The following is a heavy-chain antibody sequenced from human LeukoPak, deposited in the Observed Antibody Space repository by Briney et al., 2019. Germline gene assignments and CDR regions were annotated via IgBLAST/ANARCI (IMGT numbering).Heavy chain of an antibody. CDR3: ARDYYDSSASATFDY. CDR2: IASDTTYI. J-gene: IGHJ4*02. V-gene: IGHV3-21*06. D-gene: IGHD3-22*01. Sequence: PGGSLRLSCEASGFTFDTYTVNWVRQAPGKGLEWVSSIASDTTYIKCADSVKGRSTVSRGNAKNSVFLEMKSLRADDTAIYFCARDYYDSSASATFDYWGRGTLVTVSS. CDR1: GFTFDTYT.